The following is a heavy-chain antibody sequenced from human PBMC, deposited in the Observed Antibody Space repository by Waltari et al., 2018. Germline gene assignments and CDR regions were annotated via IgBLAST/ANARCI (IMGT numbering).Heavy chain of an antibody. Sequence: QVQLVQSESELKKPGASVKIACTASGYTFTNFAIDWLRQAPGQGLEWMGWISTATGNPTYARDFTGRFDFSLDTSGSTAYLQISSLKTEDTAVYFCARDRVVGATDWGYWGQGTLVTVSS. J-gene: IGHJ4*02. CDR3: ARDRVVGATDWGY. D-gene: IGHD1-26*01. V-gene: IGHV7-4-1*02. CDR1: GYTFTNFA. CDR2: ISTATGNP.